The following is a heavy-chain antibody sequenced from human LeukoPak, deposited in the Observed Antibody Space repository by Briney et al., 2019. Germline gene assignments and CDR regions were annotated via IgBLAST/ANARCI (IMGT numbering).Heavy chain of an antibody. V-gene: IGHV3-74*01. D-gene: IGHD4-17*01. CDR3: AREAFNYGDHYFDY. Sequence: GGSLRLSCAASGFTFSSYAMSWVRQAPGKGLVWVSRMNSDGSSTTYADSVKGRFTISRDNAKNTLYLQMNSLRAEDTAVYHCAREAFNYGDHYFDYWGQGTLVTVSS. J-gene: IGHJ4*02. CDR2: MNSDGSST. CDR1: GFTFSSYA.